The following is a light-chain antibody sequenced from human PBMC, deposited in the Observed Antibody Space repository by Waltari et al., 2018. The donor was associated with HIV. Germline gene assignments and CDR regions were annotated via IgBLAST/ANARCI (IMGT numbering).Light chain of an antibody. CDR3: AAWDDSLSGWV. J-gene: IGLJ3*02. V-gene: IGLV1-47*01. CDR1: SSNIGSNY. CDR2: RNN. Sequence: QSVLTQPPSASGTPGQRVTISCSGSSSNIGSNYVYWYQQLPGTAPHLLIYRNNQRPSGVPDRFSGSKSGTSASLAISGLRSEDEADYYCAAWDDSLSGWVFGGGNKLTVL.